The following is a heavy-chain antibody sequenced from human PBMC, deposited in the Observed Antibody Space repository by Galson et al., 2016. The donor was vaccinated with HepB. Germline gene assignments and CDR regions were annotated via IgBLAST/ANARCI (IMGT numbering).Heavy chain of an antibody. V-gene: IGHV1-24*01. D-gene: IGHD5/OR15-5a*01. CDR3: ATLGVYDFPDY. Sequence: SVKVSCKVSGYTLAELSIHWVRQAPGKGLEWVGGFDPGNGEAIYTQKLQGRVTMTADTSTDTAYMELSRLRPEDTAMYYCATLGVYDFPDYWGQGTLVTVSA. J-gene: IGHJ4*02. CDR1: GYTLAELS. CDR2: FDPGNGEA.